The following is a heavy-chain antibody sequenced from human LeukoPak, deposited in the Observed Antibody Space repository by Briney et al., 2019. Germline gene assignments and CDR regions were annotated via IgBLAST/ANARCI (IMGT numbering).Heavy chain of an antibody. CDR2: MNPVSGNA. D-gene: IGHD3-10*01. CDR3: ARDMGLLWFGELLSPLDY. J-gene: IGHJ4*02. V-gene: IGHV1-8*01. CDR1: GYTFTNFD. Sequence: ASVKVSCKASGYTFTNFDINWVRQAPGQGLEWMGWMNPVSGNAGSAQKFQGRVTMTRNTSISTAYMELSSLRSEDTAVYYCARDMGLLWFGELLSPLDYWGQGTLVTVSS.